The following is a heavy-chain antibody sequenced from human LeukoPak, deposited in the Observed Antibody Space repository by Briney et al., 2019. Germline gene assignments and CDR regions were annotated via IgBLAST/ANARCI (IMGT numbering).Heavy chain of an antibody. D-gene: IGHD6-6*01. CDR2: ISAYNGNT. J-gene: IGHJ4*02. Sequence: ASVKVSCTASGYTFTSYGINWVRQAPGQGLEWMGWISAYNGNTNNAQTPQGRVTMTPDTTTSTGYIELRTLRSEDTAVYYCARIFSGGIAAPPFDYWGQGTLVPV. V-gene: IGHV1-18*01. CDR1: GYTFTSYG. CDR3: ARIFSGGIAAPPFDY.